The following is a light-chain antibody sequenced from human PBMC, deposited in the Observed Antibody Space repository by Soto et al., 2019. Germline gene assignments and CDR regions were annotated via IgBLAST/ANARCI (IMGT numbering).Light chain of an antibody. CDR3: QQYNSYSYT. CDR1: QSISSW. J-gene: IGKJ2*01. V-gene: IGKV1-5*01. CDR2: DAS. Sequence: DIQMTQSPSTLSASVGDRVTITCRASQSISSWLAWYQQKPGKAPKLLIYDASSLESGVPSRFSGSASRTEFTLTISSLQPDDFATYYCQQYNSYSYTLGQGTKVDIK.